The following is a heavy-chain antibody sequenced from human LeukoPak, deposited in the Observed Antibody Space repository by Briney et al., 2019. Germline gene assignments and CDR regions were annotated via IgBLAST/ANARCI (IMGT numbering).Heavy chain of an antibody. J-gene: IGHJ4*02. V-gene: IGHV4-34*01. CDR2: INHSGST. Sequence: SETLSLTCAVYGGSFSGYYWSWIRQPPGKGLEWIGEINHSGSTNYNPSLKSRVTISVDTSKNQFSLKLSSVTAADTAVYYCAGELWFGESPSWGQGTLVTVSS. CDR1: GGSFSGYY. CDR3: AGELWFGESPS. D-gene: IGHD3-10*01.